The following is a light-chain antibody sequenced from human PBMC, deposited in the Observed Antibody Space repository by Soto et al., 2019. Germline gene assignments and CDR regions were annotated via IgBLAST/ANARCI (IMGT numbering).Light chain of an antibody. CDR3: QQYNGYSTWT. J-gene: IGKJ1*01. Sequence: DIQMTQSPSTLSASVGDRVTITCRASQSISRWLAWYQQKPGKAPKVLIWDASSLQRGVPSRFSGSGSGTEFTLTISCLQPDDFATYYCQQYNGYSTWTFGHGTKVELK. CDR2: DAS. V-gene: IGKV1-5*01. CDR1: QSISRW.